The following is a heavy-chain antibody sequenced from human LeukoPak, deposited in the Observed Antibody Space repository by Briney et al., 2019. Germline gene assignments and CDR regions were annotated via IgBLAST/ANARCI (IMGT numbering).Heavy chain of an antibody. CDR1: GFTVSSNY. CDR3: ARDRAVIPTPYGSSWSDAFDI. Sequence: GGSLRLSCAASGFTVSSNYMSWVRQAPGKGLEWVSVIYSGGSTYYADSVKGRFTISRDNSKNTLYLQMNSLRAEDTAVYYCARDRAVIPTPYGSSWSDAFDIWGQGTMVTVSS. D-gene: IGHD6-13*01. CDR2: IYSGGST. V-gene: IGHV3-66*01. J-gene: IGHJ3*02.